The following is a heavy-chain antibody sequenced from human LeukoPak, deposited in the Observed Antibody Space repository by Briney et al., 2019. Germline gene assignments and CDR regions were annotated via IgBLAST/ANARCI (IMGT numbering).Heavy chain of an antibody. D-gene: IGHD2-2*01. V-gene: IGHV3-30*18. Sequence: SGGSLRLSCAASGFTLSSYGMHWVRQAPGKGLEWVAVISYDGSNKYYADSVKGRFTISRDNSKNTLYLQMNSLRAEDTAVYYCAKDGPSTSNYGMDVWGKGTTVTVSS. CDR1: GFTLSSYG. J-gene: IGHJ6*04. CDR3: AKDGPSTSNYGMDV. CDR2: ISYDGSNK.